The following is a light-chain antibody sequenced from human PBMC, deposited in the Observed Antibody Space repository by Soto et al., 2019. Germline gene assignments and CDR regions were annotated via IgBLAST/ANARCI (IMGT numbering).Light chain of an antibody. V-gene: IGKV2-28*01. J-gene: IGKJ1*01. CDR2: LGS. CDR1: QSLLHSNGYNC. Sequence: DIVMTQSPLSLPVTPGESASISCRSSQSLLHSNGYNCLDWYLQKPGQSPQLLIYLGSNRAPGVPDRLSGSGSGTDFTLNVSRVEAEDVGVYYCMQVVQPPWTFGQGTKVDIK. CDR3: MQVVQPPWT.